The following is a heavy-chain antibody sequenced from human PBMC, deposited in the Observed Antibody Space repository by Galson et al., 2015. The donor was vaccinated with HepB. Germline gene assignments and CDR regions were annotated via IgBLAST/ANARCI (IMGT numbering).Heavy chain of an antibody. CDR1: GFTFSTYS. V-gene: IGHV3-48*04. D-gene: IGHD6-19*01. CDR3: ANSGGSGRYYFDY. J-gene: IGHJ4*02. CDR2: ISSSSSTI. Sequence: LRLSCAASGFTFSTYSLNWVRQAPGKGLEWVSYISSSSSTIYYADSVKGRFTISRDNAKNSSYLQMNSLRAEDTAVYYCANSGGSGRYYFDYWGQGTLVTVSS.